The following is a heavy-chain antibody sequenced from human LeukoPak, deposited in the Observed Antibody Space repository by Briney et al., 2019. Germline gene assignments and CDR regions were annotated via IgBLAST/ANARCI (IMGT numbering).Heavy chain of an antibody. CDR3: AKDRNYGDYLALDY. D-gene: IGHD4-17*01. J-gene: IGHJ4*02. CDR2: VSGGGVST. Sequence: PGGSLRLSCAASGFSFSSYAMSWVRQAPGKGLEWVSAVSGGGVSTYYADSVKGRFTISRDNSKNTLYLQMNSLRAEDTAVYYCAKDRNYGDYLALDYWGQGTLVTVSS. V-gene: IGHV3-23*01. CDR1: GFSFSSYA.